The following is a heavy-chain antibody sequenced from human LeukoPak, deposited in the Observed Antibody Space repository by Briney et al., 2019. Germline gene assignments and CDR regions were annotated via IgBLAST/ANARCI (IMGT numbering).Heavy chain of an antibody. D-gene: IGHD1-1*01. J-gene: IGHJ6*03. Sequence: SVKVSCKASGGTFSSYAISWVRQAPGQGLEWMGGIIPIFGTANYAQKFQGRVTITADESTSTAYMELSSLRSEDTAVYYCAISPNEAGNYYYYMDVWGKGTTVTISS. CDR2: IIPIFGTA. CDR3: AISPNEAGNYYYYMDV. CDR1: GGTFSSYA. V-gene: IGHV1-69*13.